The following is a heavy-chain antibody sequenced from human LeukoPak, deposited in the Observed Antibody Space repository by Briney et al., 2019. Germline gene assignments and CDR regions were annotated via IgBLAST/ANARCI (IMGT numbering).Heavy chain of an antibody. CDR1: GDSISSSSYY. D-gene: IGHD3-22*01. CDR2: ISSTGST. Sequence: SETLSLTCTVAGDSISSSSYYWGWIRQSPGKGLEGIGRISSTGSTFYNPSLQSRLTISVDTSKNQFSLNLSSVTAADTAVYYCAGHYDSPYWYFDLWGRGTLVTVSS. J-gene: IGHJ2*01. CDR3: AGHYDSPYWYFDL. V-gene: IGHV4-39*07.